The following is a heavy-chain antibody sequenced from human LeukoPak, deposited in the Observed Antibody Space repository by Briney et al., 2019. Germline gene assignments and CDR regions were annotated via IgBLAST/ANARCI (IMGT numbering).Heavy chain of an antibody. D-gene: IGHD1-26*01. CDR3: ARDGRGRGSYSYYYYYMDV. Sequence: SETLSLTCTVSGGSISSYYWSWIRQPAGKGLEWIGRIYTSGSTNYNPSLKSRVTMSVDTSKNQFSLKLSSVTAADTAVYYCARDGRGRGSYSYYYYYMDVWGKGTTVTISS. J-gene: IGHJ6*03. V-gene: IGHV4-4*07. CDR1: GGSISSYY. CDR2: IYTSGST.